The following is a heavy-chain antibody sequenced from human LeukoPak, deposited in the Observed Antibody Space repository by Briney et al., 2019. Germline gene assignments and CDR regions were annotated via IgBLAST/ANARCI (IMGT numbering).Heavy chain of an antibody. CDR1: GFTFSSYS. Sequence: PGGSLRLSCAASGFTFSSYSMNWVRQAPGKGLEWVSSISSSSSYIYYADSVKGRFTISRDNAKNSLYLQMNSLRAEDTAVYYCARDGGYSYGYDYWGQGTLVTVPS. CDR3: ARDGGYSYGYDY. CDR2: ISSSSSYI. J-gene: IGHJ4*02. V-gene: IGHV3-21*01. D-gene: IGHD5-18*01.